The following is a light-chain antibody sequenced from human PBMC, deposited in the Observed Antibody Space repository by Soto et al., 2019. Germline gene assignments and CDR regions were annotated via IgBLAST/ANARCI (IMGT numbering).Light chain of an antibody. J-gene: IGLJ1*01. Sequence: QCVLTQPPSASGTPGQRVTISCSGSSSNIGSNYVYWYQQLPGTAPKLLIYRNNQRPSGVPDRFSGSKSGTSASLAISGLRSEDEADYYWAAWDDWVYVFGTGTKVTVL. CDR3: AAWDDWVYV. CDR1: SSNIGSNY. V-gene: IGLV1-47*01. CDR2: RNN.